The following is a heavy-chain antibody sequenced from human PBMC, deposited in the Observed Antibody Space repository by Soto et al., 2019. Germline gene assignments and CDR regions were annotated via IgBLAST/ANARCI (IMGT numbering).Heavy chain of an antibody. J-gene: IGHJ3*02. CDR3: ARSGRWGYDPFDM. V-gene: IGHV3-33*01. CDR1: GFPFSSYA. Sequence: QVQLVESGGGVVQPGKSLRLSCAASGFPFSSYAMHWVRQAPGKGLEWVAIIWYDGSDTYYAESVKGRFTISRDSSKNTLFLQTNSLRAEDTAVYYCARSGRWGYDPFDMWGQGTMVTVSS. CDR2: IWYDGSDT. D-gene: IGHD1-26*01.